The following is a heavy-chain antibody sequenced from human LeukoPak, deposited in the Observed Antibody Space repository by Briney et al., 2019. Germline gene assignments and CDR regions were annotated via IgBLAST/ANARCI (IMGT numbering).Heavy chain of an antibody. D-gene: IGHD2-2*01. J-gene: IGHJ5*02. CDR1: GYTFTSYG. CDR2: ISAYNGNT. Sequence: ASVKVSCKASGYTFTSYGISWVRQAPGQGLEWMGWISAYNGNTNYAQKLQGRVIMTTDTSATTAYMELRSLKSDDTAVYYCAREPTAMVSLNWFDPWGQGTLVTVSS. V-gene: IGHV1-18*01. CDR3: AREPTAMVSLNWFDP.